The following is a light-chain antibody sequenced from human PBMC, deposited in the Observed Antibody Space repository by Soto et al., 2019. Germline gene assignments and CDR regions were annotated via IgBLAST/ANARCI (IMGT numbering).Light chain of an antibody. CDR2: DVS. J-gene: IGLJ1*01. CDR3: SSYTSSSTLV. Sequence: QSVLAQPASVSGSPGQSMTISCTGTSSDVGGSNYVSWYQQHPGKAPKLMIYDVSNRTSGVSNRFSGSKSGNTASLTISGLQAEDEADYYCSSYTSSSTLVFGTGTKVTVL. V-gene: IGLV2-14*01. CDR1: SSDVGGSNY.